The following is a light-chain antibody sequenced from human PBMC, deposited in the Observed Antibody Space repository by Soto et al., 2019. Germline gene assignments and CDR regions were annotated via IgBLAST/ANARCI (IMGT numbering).Light chain of an antibody. CDR1: SSDVGGYNY. CDR2: DVS. Sequence: QSALTQPASVSGSPGQSITISCTGTSSDVGGYNYVSWYQQYPGKAPKLMIYDVSNRPSGVSNRFSGSKSGNTASLTISGLQAEDEADYYCSSYISSSTPHVVFGGGTKLTVL. V-gene: IGLV2-14*01. CDR3: SSYISSSTPHVV. J-gene: IGLJ2*01.